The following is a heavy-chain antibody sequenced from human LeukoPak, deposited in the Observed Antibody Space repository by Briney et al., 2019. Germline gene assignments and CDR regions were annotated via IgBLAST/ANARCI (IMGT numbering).Heavy chain of an antibody. Sequence: ASVKVSCKASGGTFSSYAISWVRQAPGQGLEWMGGIIPIFGTANYAQKFQGRVTITTDESTSTAYMELSSLRSEDTAVYYCARVAGVVTNYFDYWGQGTLVTVSS. CDR3: ARVAGVVTNYFDY. CDR2: IIPIFGTA. CDR1: GGTFSSYA. V-gene: IGHV1-69*05. J-gene: IGHJ4*02. D-gene: IGHD3-3*01.